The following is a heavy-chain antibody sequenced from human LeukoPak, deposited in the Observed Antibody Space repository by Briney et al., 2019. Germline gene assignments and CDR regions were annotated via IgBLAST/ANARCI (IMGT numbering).Heavy chain of an antibody. Sequence: PGGSLRLSCVVSGFTFSSYWMSWVRQPPGKGLEWVANIKQDGSEKYYVDSVKGRFTMSRDNAKNSLYLQMNSLRAEDTAVYYCARVQWELRGVGSYFEYWGQGALVTVSS. CDR3: ARVQWELRGVGSYFEY. CDR2: IKQDGSEK. V-gene: IGHV3-7*01. J-gene: IGHJ4*02. CDR1: GFTFSSYW. D-gene: IGHD1-26*01.